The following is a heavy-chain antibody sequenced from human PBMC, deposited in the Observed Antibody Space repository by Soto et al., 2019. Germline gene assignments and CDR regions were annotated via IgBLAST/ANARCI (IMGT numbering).Heavy chain of an antibody. D-gene: IGHD4-17*01. J-gene: IGHJ2*01. V-gene: IGHV3-23*01. CDR1: GFAFGSHA. CDR3: VKDFSDYGDFWYFDL. Sequence: GGSLRLSCAASGFAFGSHAMSWVRQAPGMGLEWVSGISGSGANTYYASSVKGRFTISRDNSKNTVWLQMNTLRAEDTAVYYCVKDFSDYGDFWYFDLWGRGTLVTVSS. CDR2: ISGSGANT.